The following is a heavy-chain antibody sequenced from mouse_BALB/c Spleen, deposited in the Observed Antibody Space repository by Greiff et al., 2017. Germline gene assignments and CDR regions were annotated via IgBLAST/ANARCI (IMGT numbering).Heavy chain of an antibody. V-gene: IGHV1-5*01. J-gene: IGHJ2*01. CDR1: GYSFTSYW. D-gene: IGHD1-1*01. CDR2: IYPGNSDT. Sequence: VQLQQSGTVLARPGASVKMSCKASGYSFTSYWMHWVKQRPGQGLEWIGAIYPGNSDTSYNQKFKGKAKLTAVTSASTAYMELSSLTNEDSAVYYCTRGGLLRSYFDYWGQGTTLTVSS. CDR3: TRGGLLRSYFDY.